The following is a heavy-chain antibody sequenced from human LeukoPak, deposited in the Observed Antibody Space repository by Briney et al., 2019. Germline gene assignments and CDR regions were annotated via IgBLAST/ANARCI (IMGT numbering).Heavy chain of an antibody. CDR2: INPNTGGT. CDR3: AREGTYYYYYMDV. Sequence: ASVKVSCKASGYTFTSYSISWVRQAPGQGLEWMGWINPNTGGTNYAQKFQGRVTMTRDTSISTAYMELGRLRSDDTAVYYCAREGTYYYYYMDVWGKGTTVTVSS. J-gene: IGHJ6*03. V-gene: IGHV1-2*02. CDR1: GYTFTSYS.